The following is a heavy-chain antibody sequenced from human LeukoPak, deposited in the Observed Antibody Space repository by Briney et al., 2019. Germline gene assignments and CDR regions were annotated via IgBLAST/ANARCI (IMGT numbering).Heavy chain of an antibody. V-gene: IGHV1-2*02. CDR2: INPNTGGT. D-gene: IGHD1-1*01. CDR1: GGTFSSYA. Sequence: ASVKVSCKASGGTFSSYAISWVRQAPGQGLEWMGWINPNTGGTNYAPKFQGRVTMTRDASISTAYMVLSSLTFDDTAVYYCARDDNFQFDSWGQGTLVTVSS. CDR3: ARDDNFQFDS. J-gene: IGHJ4*02.